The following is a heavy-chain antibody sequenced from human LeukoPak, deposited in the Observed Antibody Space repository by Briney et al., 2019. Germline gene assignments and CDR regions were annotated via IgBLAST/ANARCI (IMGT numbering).Heavy chain of an antibody. D-gene: IGHD4-17*01. J-gene: IGHJ5*02. V-gene: IGHV3-33*06. Sequence: GGSLRLPCAASGFTFSSYGMHWVRQAPGKGLEWVAVIWYDGSNKYYADSVKGRFTISRDNSKNTLHLQMNSLRAEDTAVYYCTKDPNGDYVGAFDPWGQGTLVTVSS. CDR1: GFTFSSYG. CDR2: IWYDGSNK. CDR3: TKDPNGDYVGAFDP.